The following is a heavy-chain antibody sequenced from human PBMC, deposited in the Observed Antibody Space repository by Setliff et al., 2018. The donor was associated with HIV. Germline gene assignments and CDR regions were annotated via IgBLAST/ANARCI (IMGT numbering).Heavy chain of an antibody. Sequence: GGSLRLSCAASGFTFSDYYMSWIRQAPGKGLEWVSYISSSGSTIYYADSVKGRFTISRGNAKNSLYLQMNSLRAEDTAVYYCARGNFGAAIRLQAFDLWGRGTKVTVSS. CDR3: ARGNFGAAIRLQAFDL. J-gene: IGHJ3*01. D-gene: IGHD3-3*01. V-gene: IGHV3-11*04. CDR1: GFTFSDYY. CDR2: ISSSGSTI.